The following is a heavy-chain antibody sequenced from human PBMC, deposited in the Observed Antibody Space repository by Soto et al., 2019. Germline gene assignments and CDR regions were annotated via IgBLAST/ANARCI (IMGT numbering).Heavy chain of an antibody. D-gene: IGHD6-19*01. CDR1: GYTFTSYG. CDR2: ISAYNGNT. V-gene: IGHV1-18*01. J-gene: IGHJ6*02. Sequence: GASVKVSCKASGYTFTSYGISWVRQAPGQGLEWMGWISAYNGNTNYAQKLQGRVTMTTDTSTSTAYMELRSLRSDDTAVYYCARDSGIAVAGAGYLWYYCGMDVWGQGTTVTVSS. CDR3: ARDSGIAVAGAGYLWYYCGMDV.